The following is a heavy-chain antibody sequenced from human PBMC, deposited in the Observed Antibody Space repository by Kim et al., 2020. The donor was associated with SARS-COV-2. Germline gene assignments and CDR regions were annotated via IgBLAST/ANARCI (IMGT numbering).Heavy chain of an antibody. CDR3: ARGPVDYDILTGYYSTWYFDS. Sequence: ASVKVSCKASGYTFTSYAMNWVRQAPGQGLEWMGWINTNTGNPTYAQGFTGRFVFSLDTSVSTAYLQISSLKAEDTAVYYCARGPVDYDILTGYYSTWYFDSWGQGTLVTVSS. CDR1: GYTFTSYA. J-gene: IGHJ4*02. D-gene: IGHD3-9*01. CDR2: INTNTGNP. V-gene: IGHV7-4-1*02.